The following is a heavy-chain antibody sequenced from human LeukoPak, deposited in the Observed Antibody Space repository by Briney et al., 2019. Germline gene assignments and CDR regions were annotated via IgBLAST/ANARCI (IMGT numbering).Heavy chain of an antibody. Sequence: GRSLRLSCEASGFTFISYGMHWVRQAPGKGLEWVAVISYDGGYQYYADSVKGRLTISRDNSKNTLYLQMNSLRAEDTAVYYCARDREMATTRGYYFDYWGQGTLVTVSS. J-gene: IGHJ4*02. CDR2: ISYDGGYQ. D-gene: IGHD5-24*01. CDR3: ARDREMATTRGYYFDY. CDR1: GFTFISYG. V-gene: IGHV3-30*03.